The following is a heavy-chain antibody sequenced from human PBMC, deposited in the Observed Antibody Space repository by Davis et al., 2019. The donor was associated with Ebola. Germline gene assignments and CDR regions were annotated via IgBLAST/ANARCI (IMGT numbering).Heavy chain of an antibody. V-gene: IGHV4-34*01. CDR3: ARDYYDSSGPYYADYYYGMDV. J-gene: IGHJ6*04. D-gene: IGHD3-22*01. Sequence: MPSETLSLTCAVYGGSFSGYYWSWIRQPPGKGLEWIGEINHSGSTNYNPSLKSRVTISVDTSKNQFSLKLNAVTAADTAVYYCARDYYDSSGPYYADYYYGMDVWGKGTTVTVSS. CDR2: INHSGST. CDR1: GGSFSGYY.